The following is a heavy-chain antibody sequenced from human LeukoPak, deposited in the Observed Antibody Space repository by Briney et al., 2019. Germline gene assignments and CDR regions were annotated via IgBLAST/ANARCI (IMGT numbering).Heavy chain of an antibody. CDR3: ASLYYDFWSGYPSPYYYGMDV. J-gene: IGHJ6*02. CDR1: GGSISSYY. V-gene: IGHV4-59*08. CDR2: IYYSGST. Sequence: SETLSLTCTVSGGSISSYYWSWIRQPPGKGLEWIGYIYYSGSTNYNPSLKSRVTISGDTSKNQFSLKLSSVTAADTAVYYCASLYYDFWSGYPSPYYYGMDVWGQGTTVTVSS. D-gene: IGHD3-3*01.